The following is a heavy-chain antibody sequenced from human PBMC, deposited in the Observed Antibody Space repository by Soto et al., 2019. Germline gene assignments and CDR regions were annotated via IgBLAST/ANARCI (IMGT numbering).Heavy chain of an antibody. CDR3: ARLAPGADAFDI. D-gene: IGHD3-10*01. V-gene: IGHV4-59*08. Sequence: SETLSLTCTVSGGSISSYYWSWIRQPPGKGLEWIGYIYYSGSTNYNPSLKSRVTISVDTSKNQFSLKLSSVTAADTAVYYCARLAPGADAFDIWGQGTMVTVSS. J-gene: IGHJ3*02. CDR2: IYYSGST. CDR1: GGSISSYY.